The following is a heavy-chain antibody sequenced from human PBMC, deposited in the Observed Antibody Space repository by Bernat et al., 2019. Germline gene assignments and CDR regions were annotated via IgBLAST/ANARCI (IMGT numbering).Heavy chain of an antibody. CDR3: ARRRGYSYDY. V-gene: IGHV1-69*02. CDR2: IIPILGIA. J-gene: IGHJ4*02. D-gene: IGHD5-18*01. Sequence: QVQLVQSGAEVKKPGSSVKVSCKASGGTFSSYTISWVRQAPGQGLEWMGRIIPILGIANYAQKFQGRVTMTRDTSISTAYMELSSLRSDDTAVYYCARRRGYSYDYWGQGTLVTVSS. CDR1: GGTFSSYT.